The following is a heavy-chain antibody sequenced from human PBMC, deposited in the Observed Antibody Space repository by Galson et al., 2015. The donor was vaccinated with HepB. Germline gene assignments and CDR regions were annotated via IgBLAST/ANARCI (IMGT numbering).Heavy chain of an antibody. J-gene: IGHJ4*02. D-gene: IGHD2-21*02. V-gene: IGHV3-73*01. CDR2: IRSKANSYAT. CDR1: GFTFSGSA. Sequence: SLRLSCAASGFTFSGSAMHWVRQASGKGLEWVGRIRSKANSYATAYAASVKGRFTISRDDSKNTAYLQMNSLKTEDTAVYYCTRPLPLAVCGGDCYVFDYWGQGTLVTVSS. CDR3: TRPLPLAVCGGDCYVFDY.